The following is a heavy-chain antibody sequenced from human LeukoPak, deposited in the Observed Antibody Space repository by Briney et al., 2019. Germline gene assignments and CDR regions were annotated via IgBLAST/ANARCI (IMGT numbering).Heavy chain of an antibody. CDR2: ISDSGGRT. J-gene: IGHJ4*02. CDR3: AKRGVVIRVILVGFHKEAYYFDT. CDR1: GITLSNYG. Sequence: GGSLRLSCAVSGITLSNYGMSWVRQAPGKGLEWVAGISDSGGRTNYADSVKGRFAISRDNPRNTLYLQMNSLRAEDTAVYFCAKRGVVIRVILVGFHKEAYYFDTWGQGALVTVSS. V-gene: IGHV3-23*01. D-gene: IGHD3-22*01.